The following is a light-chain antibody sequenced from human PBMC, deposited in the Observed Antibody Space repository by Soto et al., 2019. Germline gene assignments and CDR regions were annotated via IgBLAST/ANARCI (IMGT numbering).Light chain of an antibody. CDR1: SSDVGSYDL. Sequence: QSALTQPASVSGSPGQSITISCTGASSDVGSYDLVSWYQQHSGKAPKLIIYEATKRPSGVSNRFSGSKSDNTASLTISGLQAEDEADYYCSSYTSISTLYVFGTGTKLTVL. J-gene: IGLJ1*01. V-gene: IGLV2-14*02. CDR3: SSYTSISTLYV. CDR2: EAT.